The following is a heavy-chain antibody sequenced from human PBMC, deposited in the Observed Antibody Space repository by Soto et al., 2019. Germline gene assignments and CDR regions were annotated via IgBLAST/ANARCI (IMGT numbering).Heavy chain of an antibody. CDR3: ARGNDWKSSTFDI. CDR1: GGSLTDHY. Sequence: QVQLQESGPGLVKPSETLSLTCTVAGGSLTDHYWNWFRQSPGKGLHWIGYVYYSGVTNYNPSLKSRVTMSVDTSKNQFSLNLRSVTAADTAVYYCARGNDWKSSTFDIWGQGTMVSVSS. D-gene: IGHD2-21*01. CDR2: VYYSGVT. V-gene: IGHV4-59*11. J-gene: IGHJ3*02.